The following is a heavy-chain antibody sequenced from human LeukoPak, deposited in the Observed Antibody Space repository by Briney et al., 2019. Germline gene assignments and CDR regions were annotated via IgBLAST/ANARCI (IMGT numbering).Heavy chain of an antibody. CDR2: INPSGGST. CDR1: GYTFTSYY. Sequence: ASVKVSCKASGYTFTSYYMHWVRQAPGQGLEWMGIINPSGGSTSYAQKFQGRVTMTRDTSTSTVYMEQSSLRSEDTAVYYCARDLPTVTTTDSYYYYYGMDVWGQGTTVAVSS. J-gene: IGHJ6*02. V-gene: IGHV1-46*01. D-gene: IGHD4-17*01. CDR3: ARDLPTVTTTDSYYYYYGMDV.